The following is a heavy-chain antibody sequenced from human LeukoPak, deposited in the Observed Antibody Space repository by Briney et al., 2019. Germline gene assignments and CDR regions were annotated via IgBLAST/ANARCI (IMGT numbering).Heavy chain of an antibody. Sequence: SETLSLTCTVSGGSINNYFWSWIRQPAGQGLEWIGHIYTSGSTNYNPSLKSRVTMSVDTSKTQFSLNLSSVTAADTAVYYCARDGGSSGYYYNDYWGQGILVTVSS. CDR2: IYTSGST. D-gene: IGHD3-22*01. V-gene: IGHV4-4*07. CDR1: GGSINNYF. J-gene: IGHJ4*02. CDR3: ARDGGSSGYYYNDY.